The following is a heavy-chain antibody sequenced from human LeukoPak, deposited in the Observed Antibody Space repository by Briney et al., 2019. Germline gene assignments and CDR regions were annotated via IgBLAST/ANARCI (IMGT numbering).Heavy chain of an antibody. CDR1: GYTFTSYD. CDR3: ARAKRAYCSSTSCYFLGY. D-gene: IGHD2-2*01. V-gene: IGHV1-8*01. CDR2: MNPNSGST. Sequence: GASVKVSCKASGYTFTSYDINWVRQATGQGLEWMGWMNPNSGSTGYAQKFQGRVTMTRNTSISTAYMELSSLRSEGTAVYYCARAKRAYCSSTSCYFLGYWGQGTLVTVSS. J-gene: IGHJ4*02.